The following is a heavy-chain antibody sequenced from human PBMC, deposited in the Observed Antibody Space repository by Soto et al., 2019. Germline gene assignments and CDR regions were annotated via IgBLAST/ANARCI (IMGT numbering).Heavy chain of an antibody. V-gene: IGHV5-10-1*01. CDR3: ASSPRGYCSSTSCRELGNYYGMDV. CDR2: IDPSDSYT. CDR1: EYSFTSYW. J-gene: IGHJ6*04. Sequence: ESLKISCKGSEYSFTSYWISWVRQMPGKGLEWMGRIDPSDSYTNYSPSFQGHVTISADKSISTAYLQWSSLKASDTAMYYCASSPRGYCSSTSCRELGNYYGMDVCGEGTTVTLSS. D-gene: IGHD2-2*01.